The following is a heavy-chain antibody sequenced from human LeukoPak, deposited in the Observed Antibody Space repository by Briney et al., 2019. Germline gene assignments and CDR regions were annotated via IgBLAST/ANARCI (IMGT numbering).Heavy chain of an antibody. J-gene: IGHJ6*02. CDR1: GFTFSSYA. Sequence: GGSLRLSCAASGFTFSSYAMSWVRQAPGKGLEWVSAISGSGGSTYYADSVKGRFAISRDNSKNTLYLQMNSLRAEDTAVYYCAKGYSTLNYYGMDVWAKGPRSPSP. CDR3: AKGYSTLNYYGMDV. CDR2: ISGSGGST. D-gene: IGHD4-11*01. V-gene: IGHV3-23*01.